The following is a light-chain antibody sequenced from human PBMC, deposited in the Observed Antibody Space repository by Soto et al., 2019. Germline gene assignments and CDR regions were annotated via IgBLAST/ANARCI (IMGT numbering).Light chain of an antibody. Sequence: QMTQSTSSLSASVGEKIIITCRASRDVGSDVSWYQQKPGQAPKLLIYAASNLYTGVPSRFSGSRSGTEFTLTISSLQPEDFASYYCLQDYGDSWTFGQGTKV. CDR1: RDVGSD. CDR2: AAS. V-gene: IGKV1-6*01. J-gene: IGKJ1*01. CDR3: LQDYGDSWT.